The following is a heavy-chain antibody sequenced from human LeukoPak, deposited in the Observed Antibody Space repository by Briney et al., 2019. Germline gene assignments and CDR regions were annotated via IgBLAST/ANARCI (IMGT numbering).Heavy chain of an antibody. Sequence: GGSLRLSCAASGFTVSSNYMSWVRQAPGKGLEWVSVIYSGGSTYYADSVKGRFTISRDNSKNTLYLQIDSLRAEDTALYYCAKSSSGGSCYSVGGCWFDPWGQGTLVTVSS. V-gene: IGHV3-53*05. CDR1: GFTVSSNY. CDR3: AKSSSGGSCYSVGGCWFDP. J-gene: IGHJ5*02. D-gene: IGHD2-15*01. CDR2: IYSGGST.